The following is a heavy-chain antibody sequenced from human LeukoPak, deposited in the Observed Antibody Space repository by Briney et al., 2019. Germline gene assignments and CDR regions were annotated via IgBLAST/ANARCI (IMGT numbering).Heavy chain of an antibody. D-gene: IGHD5-12*01. J-gene: IGHJ4*02. CDR3: ARGNVESGYGLDY. V-gene: IGHV3-21*01. CDR1: GFTFSSHS. Sequence: GGSLRLSCEASGFTFSSHSMNWVRQAPGKRLEWVSSISSTSIYIYYIDSVKGRFTISRDNAKNSLYLQMNSLRAEDTAVYYCARGNVESGYGLDYWGQGTLVTVSS. CDR2: ISSTSIYI.